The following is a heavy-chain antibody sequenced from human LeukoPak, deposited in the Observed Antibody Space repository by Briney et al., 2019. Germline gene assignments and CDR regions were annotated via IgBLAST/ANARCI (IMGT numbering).Heavy chain of an antibody. J-gene: IGHJ5*02. Sequence: GASVKVSCKASGYTFASYGISWVRQAPGRGLEWMGWISAYNGNTNYAQKLQGRVTMTTDTSTSTAYMELRSLRSDDTAVYYCARPPMYSSGWYWFDPWGPGTLVTVSS. D-gene: IGHD6-19*01. CDR1: GYTFASYG. CDR3: ARPPMYSSGWYWFDP. V-gene: IGHV1-18*01. CDR2: ISAYNGNT.